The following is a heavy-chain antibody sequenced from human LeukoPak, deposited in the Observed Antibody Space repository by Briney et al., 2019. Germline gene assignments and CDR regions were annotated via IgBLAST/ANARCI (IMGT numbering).Heavy chain of an antibody. CDR1: GYTFTGYY. CDR2: INPNSGGT. J-gene: IGHJ5*02. V-gene: IGHV1-2*02. Sequence: ASVKVSCKASGYTFTGYYMHWVRQAPGQGLEWMGWINPNSGGTNYAQKFQGRVTMTRDTSISTAYMELSRLRSEDTAVYYCARDLTLYSSSWGYNWFDPWGQGTLVTVSS. CDR3: ARDLTLYSSSWGYNWFDP. D-gene: IGHD6-13*01.